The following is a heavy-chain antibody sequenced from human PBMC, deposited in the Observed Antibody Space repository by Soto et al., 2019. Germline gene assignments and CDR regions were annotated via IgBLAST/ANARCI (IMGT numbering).Heavy chain of an antibody. CDR3: AKELSAAAANWFDP. J-gene: IGHJ5*02. V-gene: IGHV3-30*18. D-gene: IGHD6-13*01. Sequence: PGGSLRLSCAASGFTFSSYGMHWVRQAPGKGLEWVAVISYDGSNKYYADSVKGRFTNSRDNSKNTLYLQMNSLRAEDTAVYYCAKELSAAAANWFDPWGQGTLVTVSS. CDR2: ISYDGSNK. CDR1: GFTFSSYG.